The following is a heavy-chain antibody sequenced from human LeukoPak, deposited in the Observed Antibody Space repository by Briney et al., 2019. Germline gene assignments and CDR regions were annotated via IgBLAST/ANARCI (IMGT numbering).Heavy chain of an antibody. Sequence: KSSETLSLTCTVSGGSISSYYWSWIRQPPGKGLEWIGYIYYSGSTNYNPSLKSRVTISVDTSKNQFSLKLSSVTAADTAVYYCARHLLRLDAFDIWGQGTMVTVSS. D-gene: IGHD2-21*01. V-gene: IGHV4-59*08. J-gene: IGHJ3*02. CDR1: GGSISSYY. CDR2: IYYSGST. CDR3: ARHLLRLDAFDI.